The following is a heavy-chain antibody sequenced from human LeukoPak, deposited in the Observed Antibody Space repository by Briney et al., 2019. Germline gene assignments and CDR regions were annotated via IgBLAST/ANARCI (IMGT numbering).Heavy chain of an antibody. V-gene: IGHV1-8*01. J-gene: IGHJ5*02. Sequence: WASVRVSCTASGYTFTSYDINWVRQAPGQGLEWMGWMNPNSGNTGYAQKFQGRVTMTRNTSISTAYMELSSLRSEDTAVYYCARAEWFGEFSNWFDPWGQGTLVTVSS. CDR1: GYTFTSYD. CDR2: MNPNSGNT. D-gene: IGHD3-10*01. CDR3: ARAEWFGEFSNWFDP.